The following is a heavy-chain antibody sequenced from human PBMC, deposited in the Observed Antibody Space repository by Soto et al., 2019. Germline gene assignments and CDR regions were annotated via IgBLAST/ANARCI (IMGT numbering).Heavy chain of an antibody. CDR2: IYWDDDK. CDR1: GFSLSTSGVG. CDR3: AHSLAARPSVRDFDY. D-gene: IGHD6-6*01. J-gene: IGHJ4*02. V-gene: IGHV2-5*02. Sequence: QITLKESGPTLVKPTQTLTLTCTFSGFSLSTSGVGVGWIRQPPGKALEWLALIYWDDDKRYSPSLKSRLTITKDPSKNQVVLTMTNMDPVDTATYYCAHSLAARPSVRDFDYWGQGTLVTVSS.